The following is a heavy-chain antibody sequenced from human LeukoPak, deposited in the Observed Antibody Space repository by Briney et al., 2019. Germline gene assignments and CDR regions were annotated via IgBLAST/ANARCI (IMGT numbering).Heavy chain of an antibody. V-gene: IGHV1-2*02. Sequence: ASVKVSCKASGYTFTGYYMHWVRPAPGQGLGWMGWINPNSGGTNYAQKFQGRVTMTRDTSISTAYMELSRLRSDDTAVYYCAREGYYDSSGYYGYWGQGTLVTVSS. J-gene: IGHJ4*02. CDR3: AREGYYDSSGYYGY. D-gene: IGHD3-22*01. CDR2: INPNSGGT. CDR1: GYTFTGYY.